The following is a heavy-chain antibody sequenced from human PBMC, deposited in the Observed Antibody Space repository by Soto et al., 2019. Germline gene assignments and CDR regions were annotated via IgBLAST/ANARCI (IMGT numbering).Heavy chain of an antibody. J-gene: IGHJ4*02. D-gene: IGHD2-15*01. CDR1: DGSMNSDSSY. CDR3: ARGGGYDSFDF. V-gene: IGHV4-39*07. CDR2: INHSGST. Sequence: SETLSLTCRVSDGSMNSDSSYWGWIRQPPGKGLEWIGVINHSGSTYHNLSLKGRVTMSVDASRNQFSLSLSSMTAADKAVYYCARGGGYDSFDFWGQGIQVTVSS.